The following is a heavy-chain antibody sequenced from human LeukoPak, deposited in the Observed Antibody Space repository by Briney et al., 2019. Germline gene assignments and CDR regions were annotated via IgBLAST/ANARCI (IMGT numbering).Heavy chain of an antibody. D-gene: IGHD3-16*02. J-gene: IGHJ6*02. Sequence: GGSLRLSCAASGFTFSSYWMNWARQAPGKGLEWVASINHNGNVNYYVDSVKGRFTISRDNAKNSLYLQMNSLRAEDTAVYYCARELYYDYVWGSYRYDHYYYYGMDVWGQGTTVTVSS. CDR3: ARELYYDYVWGSYRYDHYYYYGMDV. CDR1: GFTFSSYW. CDR2: INHNGNVN. V-gene: IGHV3-7*01.